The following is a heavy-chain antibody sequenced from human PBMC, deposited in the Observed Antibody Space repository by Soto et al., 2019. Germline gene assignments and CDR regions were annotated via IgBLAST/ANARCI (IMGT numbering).Heavy chain of an antibody. V-gene: IGHV3-23*01. CDR3: AKRRKQSRDFQH. Sequence: EVQLLESGGGSVQPGGSLRLSCAASGFTFSTYTMAWVRQAPGKGLEWVSGISGGGGSTYYADSVKGRFTISRDNSNNTLYVQMNSLRAEDTAVYYCAKRRKQSRDFQHWGQGTLVTVSS. CDR1: GFTFSTYT. D-gene: IGHD6-19*01. J-gene: IGHJ1*01. CDR2: ISGGGGST.